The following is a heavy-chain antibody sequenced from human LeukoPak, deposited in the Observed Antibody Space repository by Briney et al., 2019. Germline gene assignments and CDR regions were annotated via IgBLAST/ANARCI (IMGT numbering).Heavy chain of an antibody. CDR1: GYPFTNYW. J-gene: IGHJ4*02. CDR3: ARRGGSYDFDY. Sequence: GESLKTSCKVSGYPFTNYWIGWVRQMPGKGLEWMGIIYPGDSDTRYSPSFQGQVTISADKSISTAYLQWSSLKASDTAMYYCARRGGSYDFDYWGQGTLVTVSS. D-gene: IGHD1-26*01. CDR2: IYPGDSDT. V-gene: IGHV5-51*01.